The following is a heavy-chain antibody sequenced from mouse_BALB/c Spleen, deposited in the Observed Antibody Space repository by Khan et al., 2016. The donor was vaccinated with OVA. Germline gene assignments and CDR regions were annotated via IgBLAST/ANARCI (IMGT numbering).Heavy chain of an antibody. V-gene: IGHV2-6-5*01. J-gene: IGHJ4*01. D-gene: IGHD1-1*02. CDR1: GFSLTAYG. CDR2: IWSGGSA. Sequence: QVQLQQSGPGLVAPSQTLSITCTVSGFSLTAYGVSWIRQPPGKGLEWLGVIWSGGSAYYNSALKSRLITSKYNSKCQVFLKINSLQGEDIAMFDWAKEVWYYYYTLDYWGQGTSVTVSS. CDR3: AKEVWYYYYTLDY.